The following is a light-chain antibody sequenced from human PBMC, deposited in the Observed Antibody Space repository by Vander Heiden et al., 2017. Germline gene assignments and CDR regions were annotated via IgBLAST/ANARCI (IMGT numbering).Light chain of an antibody. CDR1: QGIGTW. V-gene: IGKV1-12*01. CDR2: AAS. Sequence: DIQMTQSPSSVSASVGDRVTITCRASQGIGTWLAWYQQKPGKAPKLLIYAASNLQSGVPSRFSGSGSGTDFTLSISSLQPEDFATYYCQQANNFPALGFGGGTKVEIK. CDR3: QQANNFPALG. J-gene: IGKJ4*01.